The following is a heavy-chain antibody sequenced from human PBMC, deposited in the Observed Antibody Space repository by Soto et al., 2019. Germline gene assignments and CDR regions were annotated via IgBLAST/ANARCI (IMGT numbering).Heavy chain of an antibody. CDR1: GFPFTSYA. Sequence: ESGGGVVQPGRSLTLSCAASGFPFTSYAIHWVRQAPGKGLEWVAVISHDGGIKHYADSVKGRFTISRDNSKNTLYLQMNSLRDEDTAVYHCARGHDALDVWGQGTTVTVAS. D-gene: IGHD1-1*01. CDR3: ARGHDALDV. V-gene: IGHV3-30-3*01. CDR2: ISHDGGIK. J-gene: IGHJ6*02.